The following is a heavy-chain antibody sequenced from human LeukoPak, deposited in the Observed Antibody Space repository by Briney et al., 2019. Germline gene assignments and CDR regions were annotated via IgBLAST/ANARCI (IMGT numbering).Heavy chain of an antibody. CDR2: IKPSGGST. V-gene: IGHV1-46*01. Sequence: ASVKVSCKASGYTFTSYYMHWVRQAPGQGLEWMGIIKPSGGSTTYAQKFQGRVTMTRDTSTSTRDTSTSTVYMELSSLRSEDTAMYYCAREGVYSNYFDYWGQGTLVTVSS. CDR1: GYTFTSYY. J-gene: IGHJ4*02. CDR3: AREGVYSNYFDY. D-gene: IGHD4-11*01.